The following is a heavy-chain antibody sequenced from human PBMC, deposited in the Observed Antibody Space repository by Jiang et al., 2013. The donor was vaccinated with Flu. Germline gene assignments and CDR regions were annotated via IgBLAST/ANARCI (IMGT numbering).Heavy chain of an antibody. V-gene: IGHV4-59*08. D-gene: IGHD6-25*01. CDR2: VYSSGRT. CDR3: ARHERQLMFNAVDV. Sequence: LLKPSETLSLTCTVSGASITSYFWSWIRQPPGQGLEWIGSVYSSGRTNYKPSLKSRVTISVDTSKNQFSLKLTSVTATETAVYYCARHERQLMFNAVDVWGQGTTVTVSS. CDR1: GASITSYF. J-gene: IGHJ6*02.